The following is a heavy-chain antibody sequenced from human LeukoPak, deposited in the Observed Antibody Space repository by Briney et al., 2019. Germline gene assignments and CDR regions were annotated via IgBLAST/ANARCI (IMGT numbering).Heavy chain of an antibody. CDR1: RFTFSSYE. CDR2: IQYDGSKK. J-gene: IGHJ4*02. D-gene: IGHD3-10*01. V-gene: IGHV3-30*02. Sequence: GGSLRLSCAASRFTFSSYEMNWVRQAPGKGLEWVTFIQYDGSKKYYADSVKGRFTISRDNSKNTLYLEMNSLRAEDTAVYYCAKDIGSYYDYWGQGILVTVSS. CDR3: AKDIGSYYDY.